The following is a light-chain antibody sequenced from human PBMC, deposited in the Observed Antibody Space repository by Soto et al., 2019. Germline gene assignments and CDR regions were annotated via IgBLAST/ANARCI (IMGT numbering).Light chain of an antibody. CDR2: GAS. CDR1: QSVGNY. V-gene: IGKV3-20*01. J-gene: IGKJ3*01. CDR3: QQYASVPRT. Sequence: EIVLTQSPGTLSLSPGERATLSCRASQSVGNYLAWYQQKAGRAPKLLIYGASSRATGIPDRFSGSGSGTDFTLTISRLEAEDFAVYYCQQYASVPRTFGPGTRVDNK.